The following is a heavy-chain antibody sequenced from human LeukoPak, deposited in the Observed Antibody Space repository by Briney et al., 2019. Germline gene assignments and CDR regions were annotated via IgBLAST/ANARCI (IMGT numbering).Heavy chain of an antibody. CDR3: ARDLAYYDSSGYGAFDI. CDR1: GFTFSSYA. D-gene: IGHD3-22*01. CDR2: ISSNGGST. J-gene: IGHJ3*02. Sequence: PGGSLRLSCAASGFTFSSYAMHWVRQAPGTGLEYVSAISSNGGSTYYANSVKGRFTISRDNSKNTLYLQMGSLRAEDMAVYYCARDLAYYDSSGYGAFDIWGQGTMVTVSS. V-gene: IGHV3-64*01.